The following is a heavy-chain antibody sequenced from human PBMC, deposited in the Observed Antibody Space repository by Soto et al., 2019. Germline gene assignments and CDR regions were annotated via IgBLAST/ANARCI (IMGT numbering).Heavy chain of an antibody. CDR2: ISTDSSRA. Sequence: EVQLLESGGGLVQPGGSLRLSCAASGFTFNTFEMSWVRQAPGRGLEWVSFISTDSSRAYYADAVKGRFTISRDNSKRTLYLQMNSLTAEDAAVDACVKGGWLDFWGQGTLVTVSS. J-gene: IGHJ5*01. D-gene: IGHD3-16*01. CDR1: GFTFNTFE. V-gene: IGHV3-23*01. CDR3: VKGGWLDF.